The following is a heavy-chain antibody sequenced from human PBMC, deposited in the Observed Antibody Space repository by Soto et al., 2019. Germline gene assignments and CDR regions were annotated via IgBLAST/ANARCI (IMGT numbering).Heavy chain of an antibody. Sequence: SETLSLTCTVSGASISSSDYFWGWIRQPPGKGPEWIASIHSSDGTYYSASLKSRSTISLDTPAKQFSLKLTSVTAADTAVYYCARLIVGATRHTDFDCWGPGTLVTVSS. V-gene: IGHV4-39*01. CDR3: ARLIVGATRHTDFDC. J-gene: IGHJ4*02. CDR1: GASISSSDYF. D-gene: IGHD1-26*01. CDR2: IHSSDGT.